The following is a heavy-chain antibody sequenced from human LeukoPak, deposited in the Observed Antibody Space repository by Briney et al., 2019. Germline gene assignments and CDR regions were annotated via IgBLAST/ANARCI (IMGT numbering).Heavy chain of an antibody. V-gene: IGHV3-21*01. CDR1: GFTFSSYS. CDR3: AGDRGFGELFDY. CDR2: ISSSSSYI. J-gene: IGHJ4*02. D-gene: IGHD3-10*01. Sequence: PGGSLRLSCAASGFTFSSYSMNWVRQAPGKGLEWVSSISSSSSYIYYADSVKGRFTISRDNAKNSLYLQMNSLRAEDTAVYYCAGDRGFGELFDYWGQGTLVTVSS.